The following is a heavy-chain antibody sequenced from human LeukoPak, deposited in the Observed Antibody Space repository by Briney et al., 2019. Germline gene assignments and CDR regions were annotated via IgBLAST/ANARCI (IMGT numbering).Heavy chain of an antibody. CDR1: GGSISSGGYS. CDR3: AKEGGESPVIWFDP. Sequence: SQTLSLTCAVSGGSISSGGYSWNWIRQPAGKGLEWIGRINTSGNTNYNRSLKSRVTMSVDTSKNQFSLRLSSVTAADTAVYYCAKEGGESPVIWFDPWGQGTLVTVSS. V-gene: IGHV4-61*02. D-gene: IGHD3-10*01. CDR2: INTSGNT. J-gene: IGHJ5*02.